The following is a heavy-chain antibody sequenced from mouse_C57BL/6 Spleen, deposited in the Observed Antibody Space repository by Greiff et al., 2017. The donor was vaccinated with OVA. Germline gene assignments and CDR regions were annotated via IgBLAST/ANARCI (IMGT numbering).Heavy chain of an antibody. J-gene: IGHJ3*01. CDR3: TWYQAWFAY. CDR2: IRLKSDNYAT. D-gene: IGHD1-1*02. Sequence: EVKVEESGGGLVQPGGSMKLSCVASGFTFSNYWMNWVRQSPEKGLEWVAQIRLKSDNYATHYAESVKGRFTISRDDSKSSVYLQMNNLRAEDTGIYYCTWYQAWFAYWGQGTLVTVSA. V-gene: IGHV6-3*01. CDR1: GFTFSNYW.